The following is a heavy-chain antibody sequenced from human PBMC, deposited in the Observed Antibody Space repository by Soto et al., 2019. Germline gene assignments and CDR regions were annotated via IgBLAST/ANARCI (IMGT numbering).Heavy chain of an antibody. CDR2: MSNNVIGT. V-gene: IGHV3-64*01. CDR3: AREMCYYYYYMDV. Sequence: EVQLVESGLGLVQTVGSLRLSCAASGFTSSSHAMHWVRQAPGKVLEYVSAMSNNVIGTFYANSVKGRFTISRDNSKNTLYLQMGSLRAEDMAVYYCAREMCYYYYYMDVWGKGTTVTVS. CDR1: GFTSSSHA. J-gene: IGHJ6*03.